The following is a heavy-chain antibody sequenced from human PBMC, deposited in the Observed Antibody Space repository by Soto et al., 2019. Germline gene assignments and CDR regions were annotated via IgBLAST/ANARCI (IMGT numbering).Heavy chain of an antibody. Sequence: SETLSLTCAFYGGSFSGYYWSWFRPPPGKGLEWIGEINHSGSTNYNPPLKSRVTISVDTSKDQFSLKLSSVTAADTAVYYCARGHGDYDFWSGYLDYWGQGTLVTVSS. J-gene: IGHJ4*02. CDR1: GGSFSGYY. CDR3: ARGHGDYDFWSGYLDY. D-gene: IGHD3-3*01. V-gene: IGHV4-34*01. CDR2: INHSGST.